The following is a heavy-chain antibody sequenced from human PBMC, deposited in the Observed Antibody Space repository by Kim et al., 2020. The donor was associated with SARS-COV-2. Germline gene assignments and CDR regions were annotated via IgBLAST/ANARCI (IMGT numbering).Heavy chain of an antibody. J-gene: IGHJ4*02. D-gene: IGHD4-17*01. CDR3: ARDYGDFYFDY. CDR2: ST. V-gene: IGHV3-66*01. Sequence: STYYADSVKCRFTISRDNTKNTLYLQMNSLRAEDTAVYYCARDYGDFYFDYWGQGTLVTVSS.